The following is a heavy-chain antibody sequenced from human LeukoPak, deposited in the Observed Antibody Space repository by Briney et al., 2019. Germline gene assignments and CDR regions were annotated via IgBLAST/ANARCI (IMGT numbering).Heavy chain of an antibody. CDR3: ARDPPEDEWNSFDY. D-gene: IGHD3-3*01. CDR1: GGSVSGYY. J-gene: IGHJ4*02. Sequence: PSETLSLTCTVSGGSVSGYYWNWIRQPPGKGLEWIGFIHYSGLTVYSPSLQSRVAMSVDTSRNQFSLELRSVSAADRALYYCARDPPEDEWNSFDYWGQGTLVTVSS. CDR2: IHYSGLT. V-gene: IGHV4-59*02.